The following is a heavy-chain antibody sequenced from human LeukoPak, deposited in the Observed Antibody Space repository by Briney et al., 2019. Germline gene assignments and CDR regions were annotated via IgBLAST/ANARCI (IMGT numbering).Heavy chain of an antibody. Sequence: GGSLRLSCAASGFTFSSYAMHWVRQAPGKGLEWVAVISYDGSNKYYADSVKGRFTISRDNSKNTLYLQMNSLRAEDTAVYYCARDGGGYCSGGSCYSPYFDYWGQGTLVTVSS. V-gene: IGHV3-30*04. CDR2: ISYDGSNK. D-gene: IGHD2-15*01. J-gene: IGHJ4*02. CDR3: ARDGGGYCSGGSCYSPYFDY. CDR1: GFTFSSYA.